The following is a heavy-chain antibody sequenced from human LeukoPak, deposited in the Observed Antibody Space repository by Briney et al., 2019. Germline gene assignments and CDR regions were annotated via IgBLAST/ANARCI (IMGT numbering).Heavy chain of an antibody. CDR2: ISGSGDRT. CDR3: AKHGSAPGRSKNDWFDP. J-gene: IGHJ5*02. CDR1: GFTFSNYA. Sequence: AGSLRLSCAASGFTFSNYAMSWVRQAPGKGPEWVSAISGSGDRTYYADTVKGRLTISRDNSRNTLYLQMNSLRAEDTAIYYCAKHGSAPGRSKNDWFDPWGQGTLVTVSS. D-gene: IGHD3-10*01. V-gene: IGHV3-23*01.